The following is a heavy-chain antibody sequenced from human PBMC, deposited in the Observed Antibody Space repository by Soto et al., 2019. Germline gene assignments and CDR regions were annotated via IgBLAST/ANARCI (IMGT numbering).Heavy chain of an antibody. D-gene: IGHD3-16*01. CDR1: GFTFSSYA. J-gene: IGHJ4*02. Sequence: EVQLLESGGGLVQPGGSLRLSCAASGFTFSSYAMSWVRQAPGKGLEWVSAISGSGGSTHYADSVKGRFTISRDNSKNTLYLQMNRLTAEDTAVYYCAKGRITFGGVMATGYWGQGTLVTVSS. CDR2: ISGSGGST. V-gene: IGHV3-23*01. CDR3: AKGRITFGGVMATGY.